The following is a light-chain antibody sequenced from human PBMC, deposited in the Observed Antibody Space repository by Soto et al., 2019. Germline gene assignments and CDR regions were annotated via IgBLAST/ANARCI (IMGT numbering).Light chain of an antibody. CDR2: GAS. Sequence: EIVMTQSPATLSVSPGERATLSCRASQSVSSNLAWYQQKPGQAPRLLIYGASTRATDIPARFSGSWSGTEFTLTISSLQSEDFAVYYCQQYNNWPLTFGGGTKVEI. J-gene: IGKJ4*01. CDR3: QQYNNWPLT. V-gene: IGKV3-15*01. CDR1: QSVSSN.